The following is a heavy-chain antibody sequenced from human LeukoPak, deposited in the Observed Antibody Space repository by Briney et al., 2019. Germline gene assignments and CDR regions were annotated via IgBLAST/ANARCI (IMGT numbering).Heavy chain of an antibody. CDR1: GGSISTYY. Sequence: SETLSLTCTVSGGSISTYYWSWIRQPPGKGLEWMGYIYYTGSTNYNPSLKSRVTISVDTSKNQFSLKLSSVTAADTAVYYCARVFPNWFDPWGQGTLVTVSS. CDR3: ARVFPNWFDP. D-gene: IGHD2-21*01. V-gene: IGHV4-59*01. CDR2: IYYTGST. J-gene: IGHJ5*02.